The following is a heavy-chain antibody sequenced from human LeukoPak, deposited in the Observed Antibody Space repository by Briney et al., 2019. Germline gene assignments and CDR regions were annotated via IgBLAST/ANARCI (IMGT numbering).Heavy chain of an antibody. J-gene: IGHJ6*03. Sequence: GESLKISCKGSGYSFTSYWIGWVRQMPGRGLEWMGIIYPGDSDTRYSPSFQGQVTISADKSISTAYLQWSSLKASDTAMYYCARHRRVGPYSSSWYGVYYYYMTSGAKGPRSPSP. V-gene: IGHV5-51*01. CDR3: ARHRRVGPYSSSWYGVYYYYMTS. D-gene: IGHD6-13*01. CDR1: GYSFTSYW. CDR2: IYPGDSDT.